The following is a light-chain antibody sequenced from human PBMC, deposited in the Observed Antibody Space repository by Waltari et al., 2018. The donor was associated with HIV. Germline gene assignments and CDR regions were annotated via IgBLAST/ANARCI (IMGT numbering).Light chain of an antibody. CDR2: HVT. J-gene: IGLJ2*01. CDR1: STDLGSYYL. CDR3: CAFSGGRLSWL. Sequence: SALTQPASVAWSPGPYTTVSCTGPSTDLGSYYLVSWYQHHPRQTPQLIITHVTKRPSGVSSRFSGSKSGNTASLTISGLQAEDESLYFCCAFSGGRLSWLFGGGTRVTVL. V-gene: IGLV2-23*02.